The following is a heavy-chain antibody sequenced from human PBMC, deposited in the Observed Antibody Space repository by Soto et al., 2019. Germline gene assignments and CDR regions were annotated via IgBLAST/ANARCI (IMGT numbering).Heavy chain of an antibody. CDR3: ARDSSGYYRFDY. CDR1: GFTFDDYA. D-gene: IGHD3-22*01. V-gene: IGHV3-9*01. Sequence: GGSLRLSCAASGFTFDDYAMHWVRQAPGKGLEWVSGISWNRGSIGYADSVKGRFTISRDNAKNSLYLQMNSLRAEDTALYYCARDSSGYYRFDYWRQGTLVTVSS. CDR2: ISWNRGSI. J-gene: IGHJ4*02.